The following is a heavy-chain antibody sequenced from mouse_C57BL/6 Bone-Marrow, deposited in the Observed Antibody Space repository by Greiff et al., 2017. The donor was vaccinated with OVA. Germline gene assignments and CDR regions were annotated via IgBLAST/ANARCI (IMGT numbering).Heavy chain of an antibody. Sequence: VQLQQSGAELARPGASVKLSCKASGYTFTSYGISWVKQRPGQGLEWIGEIYPRSGNTYYNEKFKGKATLTADKSSSTAYMELRSLTSEDSAVYFCASYDYDWYFDVWGTGTTVTVSS. J-gene: IGHJ1*03. D-gene: IGHD2-4*01. V-gene: IGHV1-81*01. CDR2: IYPRSGNT. CDR1: GYTFTSYG. CDR3: ASYDYDWYFDV.